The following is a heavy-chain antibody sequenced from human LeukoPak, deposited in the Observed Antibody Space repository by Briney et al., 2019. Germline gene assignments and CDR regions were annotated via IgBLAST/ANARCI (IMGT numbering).Heavy chain of an antibody. J-gene: IGHJ4*02. CDR1: GFTFSSYV. V-gene: IGHV3-30*02. CDR3: ARDLAAAGINGDY. CDR2: IRYDGSDK. D-gene: IGHD6-13*01. Sequence: PGGSLRLSCAASGFTFSSYVMHWVRQAPGKGLEWVTFIRYDGSDKYYADSVKGRFTISRDNAKNSLYLQMNSLRAEDTAVYYCARDLAAAGINGDYWGQGTLVTVSS.